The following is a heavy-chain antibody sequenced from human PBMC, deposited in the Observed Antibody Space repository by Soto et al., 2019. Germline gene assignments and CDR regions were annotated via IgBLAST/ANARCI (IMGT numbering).Heavy chain of an antibody. CDR3: VRKESRGYYNWFDP. D-gene: IGHD3-22*01. Sequence: EASVKVSCKASGYTFTSYGISWVRQAPGQGLEWMGWISAYNGNTNYAQKLQGRVTMTTDTSTSTAYMELRRLRSDDTAVYYCVRKESRGYYNWFDPWGQGTQVTVSS. CDR1: GYTFTSYG. J-gene: IGHJ5*02. CDR2: ISAYNGNT. V-gene: IGHV1-18*04.